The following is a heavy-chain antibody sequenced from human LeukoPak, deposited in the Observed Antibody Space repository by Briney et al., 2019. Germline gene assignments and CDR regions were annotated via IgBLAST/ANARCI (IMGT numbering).Heavy chain of an antibody. CDR3: ARGGSYLSAFDI. D-gene: IGHD1-26*01. CDR1: GFTVSSNY. Sequence: PGGSLRLSCAASGFTVSSNYMSWVRQVSGKGLEWVSIIYSGGSTFYADSVKGRFTISRDNSKNTLYLQMNSLRAEDTAVYYCARGGSYLSAFDIWGQGTMVTVSS. J-gene: IGHJ3*02. CDR2: IYSGGST. V-gene: IGHV3-53*01.